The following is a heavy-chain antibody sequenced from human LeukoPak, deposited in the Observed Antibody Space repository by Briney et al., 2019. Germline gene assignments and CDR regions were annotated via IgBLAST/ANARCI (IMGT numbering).Heavy chain of an antibody. CDR3: AKVAQFRFDV. Sequence: ASVKVSCKASGGTFSSYAIIWVRQAPGQGLEWMGWISPYNGNTNYAQKLQGRVTMTTDTSTSTAYMEVRSLRSDDTAVYYCAKVAQFRFDVWGQGTTVTVSS. J-gene: IGHJ6*02. CDR1: GGTFSSYA. V-gene: IGHV1-18*01. D-gene: IGHD3-16*01. CDR2: ISPYNGNT.